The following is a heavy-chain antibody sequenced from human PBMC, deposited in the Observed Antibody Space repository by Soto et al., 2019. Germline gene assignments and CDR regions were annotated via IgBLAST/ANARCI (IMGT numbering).Heavy chain of an antibody. J-gene: IGHJ2*01. Sequence: QVQLVQSGAEVKKPGSSVKVSCKASGGTFSSYAISWVRQAPGQGLEWMGGIIPIFGTANYAQKFQGRVTITADESTSTAYMELSSLRSEDTAVYYCAGENNSSSWYGVDWYFDLWGRGTLVTVSS. D-gene: IGHD6-13*01. V-gene: IGHV1-69*12. CDR1: GGTFSSYA. CDR2: IIPIFGTA. CDR3: AGENNSSSWYGVDWYFDL.